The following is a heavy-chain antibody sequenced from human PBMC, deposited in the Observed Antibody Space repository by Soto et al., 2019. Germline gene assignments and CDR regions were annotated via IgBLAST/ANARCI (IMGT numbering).Heavy chain of an antibody. CDR1: GGSFSGYY. CDR3: ARYSNGYYYVPKSYNWLDP. V-gene: IGHV4-34*01. D-gene: IGHD3-22*01. Sequence: SETLSLTCAVYGGSFSGYYWSWIRQPPGKGLEWIGEINHSGSTNYNPSLKSRVTISVDTSKNQFSLKLSSVTAADTAVYYCARYSNGYYYVPKSYNWLDPSGQGNMVTVYS. CDR2: INHSGST. J-gene: IGHJ5*02.